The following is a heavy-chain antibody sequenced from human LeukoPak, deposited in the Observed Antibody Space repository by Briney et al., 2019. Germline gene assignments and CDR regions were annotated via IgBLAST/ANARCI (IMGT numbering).Heavy chain of an antibody. CDR2: IYYSGST. CDR3: ARDLRYSGSYYVLDY. V-gene: IGHV4-61*01. D-gene: IGHD1-26*01. CDR1: GGSVSSGSYY. Sequence: SETLSLTCTVSGGSVSSGSYYWSWIRQPPGKGLEWIGYIYYSGSTNYNPSLKSRVTISVDTSKNQFSLKLSSVTAADTAVYYCARDLRYSGSYYVLDYWGQGTLVTVSP. J-gene: IGHJ4*02.